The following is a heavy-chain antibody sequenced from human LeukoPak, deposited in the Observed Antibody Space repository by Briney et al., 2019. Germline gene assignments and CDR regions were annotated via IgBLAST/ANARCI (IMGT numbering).Heavy chain of an antibody. J-gene: IGHJ6*03. CDR3: AGVLVIDYYYYMDV. CDR1: GGTFSSYA. Sequence: SVKVSCKASGGTFSSYAISWVRQAPGQGLEWMGRIIPILGIANYAQKFQGRVTITTDESTSTAYMELSSLRSEDTAVYYCAGVLVIDYYYYMDVWGKGTTVTVSS. V-gene: IGHV1-69*04. CDR2: IIPILGIA. D-gene: IGHD2-8*02.